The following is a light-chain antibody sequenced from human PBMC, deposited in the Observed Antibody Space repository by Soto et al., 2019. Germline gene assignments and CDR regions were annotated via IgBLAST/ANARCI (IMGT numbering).Light chain of an antibody. V-gene: IGKV3-15*01. J-gene: IGKJ1*01. CDR3: QQYNNWPRT. CDR1: RIVSSY. CDR2: GAS. Sequence: EIVMTQSPATLSVSPGERSTLSCRASRIVSSYLAWYQQKPFQAPRLLIYGASTRATGIPARFSGSGSGTEFTLTISSLQSEDFAIYYCQQYNNWPRTFGQGTKVDIK.